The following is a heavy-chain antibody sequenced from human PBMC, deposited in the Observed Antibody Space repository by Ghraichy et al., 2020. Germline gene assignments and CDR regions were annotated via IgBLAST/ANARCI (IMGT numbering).Heavy chain of an antibody. D-gene: IGHD3-16*01. J-gene: IGHJ4*02. Sequence: SQTLSLTCTVSGGSISSYYWSWIRQPPGKGLEWIGYIYYSGSTNYNPSLKSRVTISVDTSKNQFSLKLSSVTAADTAVYYCARRTNYDYVYLDYWGQGTLVTVSS. CDR1: GGSISSYY. CDR2: IYYSGST. V-gene: IGHV4-59*01. CDR3: ARRTNYDYVYLDY.